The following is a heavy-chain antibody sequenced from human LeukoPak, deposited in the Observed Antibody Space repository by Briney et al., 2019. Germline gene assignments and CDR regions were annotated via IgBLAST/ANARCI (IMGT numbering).Heavy chain of an antibody. CDR3: ARAGGNSDAFDI. Sequence: ASVKVSCKASGYMFTKYGIGWVRQAPGQGLEWMGWISTYNGDTIYAQKFQGRVTVTKDSSASIVYMDLRTLRSDDTAVYYCARAGGNSDAFDIWGQGTMVTVSS. J-gene: IGHJ3*02. D-gene: IGHD4-23*01. CDR2: ISTYNGDT. V-gene: IGHV1-18*01. CDR1: GYMFTKYG.